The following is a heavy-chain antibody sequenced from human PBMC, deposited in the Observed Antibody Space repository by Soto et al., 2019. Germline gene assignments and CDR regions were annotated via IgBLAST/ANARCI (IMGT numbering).Heavy chain of an antibody. CDR2: IKQDGNEK. V-gene: IGHV3-7*05. CDR1: GFTFSSYW. CDR3: SKDINSSGWYGDEAFDI. D-gene: IGHD6-19*01. J-gene: IGHJ3*02. Sequence: GGSLRLSCAASGFTFSSYWMSWVRQAPGKGLEWVANIKQDGNEKYYVDSVKGRFTISRDNAKNSLYLQMNSLRAEDTALYFCSKDINSSGWYGDEAFDIWGQGTMVTVSS.